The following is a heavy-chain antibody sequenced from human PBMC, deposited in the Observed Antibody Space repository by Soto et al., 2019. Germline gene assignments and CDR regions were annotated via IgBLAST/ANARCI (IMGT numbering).Heavy chain of an antibody. Sequence: ASVKVSCKASGYTFTSYDINWVRQATGQGLEWMGWMNPNSGNTGYAQKFQGRVTMTRNTSISTAYMELSSLRSEDTAVYYCARTIGGDFWSGLYYYYYVDVWGKGTTVTVSS. CDR1: GYTFTSYD. CDR3: ARTIGGDFWSGLYYYYYVDV. D-gene: IGHD3-3*01. V-gene: IGHV1-8*01. CDR2: MNPNSGNT. J-gene: IGHJ6*03.